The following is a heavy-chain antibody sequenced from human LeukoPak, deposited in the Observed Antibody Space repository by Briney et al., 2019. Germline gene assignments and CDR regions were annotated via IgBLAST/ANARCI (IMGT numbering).Heavy chain of an antibody. D-gene: IGHD3-10*01. CDR2: VYPSGTT. CDR3: ARESMVRGVTYFDY. CDR1: GDSISTYF. Sequence: PSETLSLTCTVSGDSISTYFWSWIRQPAGKGLEWIGRVYPSGTTKYNFSPKSRVTMSVDTSENHFSLKLISVTAADTAVYYCARESMVRGVTYFDYWGQGTLVTVSS. V-gene: IGHV4-4*07. J-gene: IGHJ4*02.